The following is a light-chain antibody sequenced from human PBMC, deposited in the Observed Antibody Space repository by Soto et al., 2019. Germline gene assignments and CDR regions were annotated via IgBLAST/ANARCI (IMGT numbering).Light chain of an antibody. CDR3: QVWDTGNDHVV. V-gene: IGLV3-21*02. CDR1: NIKSKS. J-gene: IGLJ2*01. CDR2: DDS. Sequence: SYELPQPPSVPVAPGQTARITCGGNNIKSKSVHWYQQRPGQAPVLVVHDDSDRPSGIPERFSGSNSENTATLIITRVEAVDEADYYCQVWDTGNDHVVFGGGTKLTVL.